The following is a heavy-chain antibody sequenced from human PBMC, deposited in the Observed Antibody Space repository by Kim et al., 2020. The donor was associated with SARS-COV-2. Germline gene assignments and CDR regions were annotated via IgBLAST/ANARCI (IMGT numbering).Heavy chain of an antibody. CDR1: GFTVSSNY. V-gene: IGHV3-66*01. CDR2: IYSGGST. D-gene: IGHD3-22*01. J-gene: IGHJ4*02. Sequence: GGSLRLSCAASGFTVSSNYMSWVRQAPGKGLEWVSVIYSGGSTYYADSVKGRFTISRDNSKNTLYLQMNSLRAEDTAVYYCATRTYYYDSSGLIVRDYWGQGTLVTVSS. CDR3: ATRTYYYDSSGLIVRDY.